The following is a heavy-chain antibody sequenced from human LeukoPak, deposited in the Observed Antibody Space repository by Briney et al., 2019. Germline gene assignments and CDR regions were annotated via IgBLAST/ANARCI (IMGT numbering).Heavy chain of an antibody. J-gene: IGHJ4*02. V-gene: IGHV3-33*06. Sequence: QPGRSLRLSCAASGFTFSSYGMHWVRQAPGKGLEWVAVIWYDGSNKYYADSVKGRFTISRDNSKDTLYLQMNSLRAEDKAVDYCGKGDDYQKYFDYWGQGTLVTGSS. CDR1: GFTFSSYG. CDR3: GKGDDYQKYFDY. CDR2: IWYDGSNK. D-gene: IGHD4-11*01.